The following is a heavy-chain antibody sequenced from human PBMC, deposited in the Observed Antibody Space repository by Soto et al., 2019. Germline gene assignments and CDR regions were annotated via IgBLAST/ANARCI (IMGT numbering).Heavy chain of an antibody. J-gene: IGHJ4*02. CDR3: GRDLEEGVPTWSVPDY. V-gene: IGHV1-46*03. CDR2: INPSGGNT. CDR1: GYSFTSYY. D-gene: IGHD5-12*01. Sequence: ASVKVSCKASGYSFTSYYMHWMRQAPGQGLEWMGVINPSGGNTGFAQKFQGRVTMTRDTSTSTVYMELSSLRSEDTAVYYCGRDLEEGVPTWSVPDYWGQGSLVTVSS.